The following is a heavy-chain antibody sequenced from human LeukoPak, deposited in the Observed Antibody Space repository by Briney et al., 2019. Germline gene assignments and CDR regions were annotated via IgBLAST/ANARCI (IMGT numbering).Heavy chain of an antibody. J-gene: IGHJ3*02. V-gene: IGHV3-53*01. CDR2: ISSSGST. Sequence: GGSLRLSCAASGFTVSSNYMSWVRQAPGKGLEWVSVISSSGSTYYADSVKGRFTISRDNSKNTLYLQMNSLRAEDTAVYYCARSGDSSGSIRSAFDIWGQGTMVTVSS. CDR1: GFTVSSNY. CDR3: ARSGDSSGSIRSAFDI. D-gene: IGHD3-22*01.